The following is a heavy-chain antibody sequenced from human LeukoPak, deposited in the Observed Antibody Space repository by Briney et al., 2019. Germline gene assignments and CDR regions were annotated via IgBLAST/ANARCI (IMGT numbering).Heavy chain of an antibody. CDR2: IKQDGSEK. D-gene: IGHD6-19*01. V-gene: IGHV3-7*04. CDR1: GFTFSSYA. Sequence: GGSLRLSCAASGFTFSSYAMSWVRQAPGKGLEWVANIKQDGSEKYYVDSVKGRFTISRDNAKNSLYLQMNSLRAEDTAVYYCARAYSSGWYSPFDYWGQGTLVTVSS. CDR3: ARAYSSGWYSPFDY. J-gene: IGHJ4*02.